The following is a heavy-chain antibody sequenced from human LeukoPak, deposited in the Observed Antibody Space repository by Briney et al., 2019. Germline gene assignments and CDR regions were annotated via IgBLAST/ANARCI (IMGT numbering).Heavy chain of an antibody. Sequence: SETLSLTCAVSGYSISGGYYLGWIRQTPGKGLEWIGSIHHSGSTYYNPSLKSRVTILMYTSKNHFSLKLNSVTAADTAVYYCAGKYYYHSSGYFYVDYWGQGILATVSS. D-gene: IGHD3-22*01. V-gene: IGHV4-38-2*01. CDR2: IHHSGST. CDR1: GYSISGGYY. J-gene: IGHJ4*02. CDR3: AGKYYYHSSGYFYVDY.